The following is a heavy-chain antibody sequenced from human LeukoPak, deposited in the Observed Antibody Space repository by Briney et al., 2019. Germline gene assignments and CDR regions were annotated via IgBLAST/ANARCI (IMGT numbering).Heavy chain of an antibody. CDR3: ARDLLVVVPAAISGSNI. V-gene: IGHV1-18*01. D-gene: IGHD2-2*01. Sequence: ASVKVSCKASGYTFTSYGISWVRQAPGQGLEWMGWISAYNGNTNYAQKLQGRVTMTTDTSTSTAYMELRSLRSDDTPVYYCARDLLVVVPAAISGSNIWGQGTMVTVSS. J-gene: IGHJ3*02. CDR2: ISAYNGNT. CDR1: GYTFTSYG.